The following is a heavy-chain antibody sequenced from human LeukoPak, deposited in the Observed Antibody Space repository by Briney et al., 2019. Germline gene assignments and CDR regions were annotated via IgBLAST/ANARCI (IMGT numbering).Heavy chain of an antibody. J-gene: IGHJ4*02. V-gene: IGHV3-15*01. CDR1: GFTFSNAW. Sequence: PGGSLRLSCAASGFTFSNAWMSWVRQAPGKGLEWVGRTKSKTDGGTTDYAAPVKGRFTISRDDSKNTLYLQMNSLKTEDTAVYYCTTVWGIAVAGTREYWGQGTLVTVSS. CDR3: TTVWGIAVAGTREY. CDR2: TKSKTDGGTT. D-gene: IGHD6-19*01.